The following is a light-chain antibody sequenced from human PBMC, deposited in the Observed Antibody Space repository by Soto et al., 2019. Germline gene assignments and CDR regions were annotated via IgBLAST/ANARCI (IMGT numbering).Light chain of an antibody. J-gene: IGLJ3*02. V-gene: IGLV1-40*01. CDR2: GSN. Sequence: QSVLTQPPSVSGAPGQRVIISCTGGSPNIGTGYDVYWYQQLPGTAPRLLIYGSNNQPSGVPDRFSGSRSGTSASLTITGLQAEDEADYYCQSYDSRLFWVFGGGTKLTVL. CDR1: SPNIGTGYD. CDR3: QSYDSRLFWV.